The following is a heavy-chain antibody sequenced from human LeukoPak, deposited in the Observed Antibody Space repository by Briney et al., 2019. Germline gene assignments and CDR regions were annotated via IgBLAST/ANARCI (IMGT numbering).Heavy chain of an antibody. J-gene: IGHJ3*02. D-gene: IGHD1-1*01. CDR3: ARGGPATGTEADAFDI. CDR1: GFSINRNY. CDR2: IYPGGST. Sequence: GSLRLSCAASGFSINRNYMSWVRQAPGKGLEWVSVIYPGGSTYYAESVKGRFTISRDNSKNTLFLQTNSLRAEDTAVYYCARGGPATGTEADAFDIWGRGTMVTVSS. V-gene: IGHV3-53*01.